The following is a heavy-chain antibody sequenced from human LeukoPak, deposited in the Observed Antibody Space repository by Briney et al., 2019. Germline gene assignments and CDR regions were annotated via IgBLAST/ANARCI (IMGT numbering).Heavy chain of an antibody. Sequence: GGSLRLSCAASGFTFSSNYMSWVRQAPGKGLGWVSVIYSGGSTYYADPVKGRFTISRDNSKNTLYLQMNSLRAEDTAVYYCARVRGSPYYYYYMDVWGKGTTVTVSS. CDR2: IYSGGST. CDR1: GFTFSSNY. J-gene: IGHJ6*03. V-gene: IGHV3-53*01. D-gene: IGHD3-10*01. CDR3: ARVRGSPYYYYYMDV.